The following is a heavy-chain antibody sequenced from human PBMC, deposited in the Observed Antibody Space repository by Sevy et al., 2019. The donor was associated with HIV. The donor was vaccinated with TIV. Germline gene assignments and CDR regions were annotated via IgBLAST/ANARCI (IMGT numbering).Heavy chain of an antibody. CDR3: ARDAQRLPLGELSRIPSARGGMDV. CDR1: GFSFSSYG. Sequence: GGSLRLSCAASGFSFSSYGMHWVRQAPGKGLEWLAVIWFDGSNEYYADSVKGRFTISRDIAKNTLYLQMNSLRPEDRAVYYCARDAQRLPLGELSRIPSARGGMDVWGQGTAVTVSS. V-gene: IGHV3-33*01. D-gene: IGHD3-16*02. CDR2: IWFDGSNE. J-gene: IGHJ6*02.